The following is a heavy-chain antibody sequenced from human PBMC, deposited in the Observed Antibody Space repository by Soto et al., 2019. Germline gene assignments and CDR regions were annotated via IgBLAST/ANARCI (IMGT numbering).Heavy chain of an antibody. J-gene: IGHJ6*02. D-gene: IGHD2-2*01. CDR2: ISGYNGKT. CDR1: GYTFTSYG. Sequence: QVQLVQSGGEVRKPGASVTVSCKASGYTFTSYGISWVRQAPGQGLEWMGWISGYNGKTNYAQKVQDRVTMTTDTSTRTVYLELRSLRFDDTAVYYCARERDVPYYYYGMAVWGQGTTVTVSS. CDR3: ARERDVPYYYYGMAV. V-gene: IGHV1-18*01.